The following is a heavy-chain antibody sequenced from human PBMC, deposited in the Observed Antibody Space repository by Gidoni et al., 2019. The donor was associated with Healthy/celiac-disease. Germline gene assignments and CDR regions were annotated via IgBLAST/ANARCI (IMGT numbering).Heavy chain of an antibody. CDR3: AGGVWGNP. CDR1: VGSISSSSYY. CDR2: IYYSGGT. V-gene: IGHV4-39*01. J-gene: IGHJ5*02. Sequence: QLQLQDSRPGLVKPSETLSLTCTFSVGSISSSSYYWGWIRQPPGTGLEWIGSIYYSGGTYYNPSLKSRVTIAVDTSKNQFSLKLSSVTAADTAVYYCAGGVWGNPWGQGTLVTVSS. D-gene: IGHD3-16*01.